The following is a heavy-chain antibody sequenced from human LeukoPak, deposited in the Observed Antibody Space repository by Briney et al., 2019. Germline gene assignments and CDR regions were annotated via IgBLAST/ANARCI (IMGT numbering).Heavy chain of an antibody. V-gene: IGHV3-23*01. D-gene: IGHD3-16*02. CDR1: GFTFSSYS. CDR3: AKYRDYYFEY. CDR2: ITGSGGRI. J-gene: IGHJ4*02. Sequence: PGRSLRLSCAASGFTFSSYSMGWVRQAPGEGLEWVSSITGSGGRIYYADSLKGRFTISRDNSKNTVYLQMNSLRAEDTAVYYCAKYRDYYFEYWGQGTLVTVSS.